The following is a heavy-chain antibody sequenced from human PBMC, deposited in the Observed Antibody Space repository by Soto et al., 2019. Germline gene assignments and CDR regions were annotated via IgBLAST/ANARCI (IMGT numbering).Heavy chain of an antibody. Sequence: ASVKVSCKASGYTFTSYAMHWVRQAPGQRLEWMGWINAGNGNTKYSQRFQGRVTITRDTSASTAYMELSSLRSEDTAVYYCARGRGGYSYGNNYFYDWGQGTLVTVSS. CDR3: ARGRGGYSYGNNYFYD. CDR1: GYTFTSYA. V-gene: IGHV1-3*01. CDR2: INAGNGNT. J-gene: IGHJ4*02. D-gene: IGHD5-18*01.